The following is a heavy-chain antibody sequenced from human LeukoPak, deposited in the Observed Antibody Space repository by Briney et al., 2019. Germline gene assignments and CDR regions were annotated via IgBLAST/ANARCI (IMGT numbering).Heavy chain of an antibody. Sequence: PSETLSLTYTVSGGSISSYYWSWIRQPPEKGLEWIGYIYYSGSTNYNPSLKSRVTISVDTSENQFSLKLSSVTAADTAVYYCARDGGYSSSWYGAFDIWGQGTMVTVSS. D-gene: IGHD6-13*01. CDR1: GGSISSYY. CDR2: IYYSGST. J-gene: IGHJ3*02. V-gene: IGHV4-59*01. CDR3: ARDGGYSSSWYGAFDI.